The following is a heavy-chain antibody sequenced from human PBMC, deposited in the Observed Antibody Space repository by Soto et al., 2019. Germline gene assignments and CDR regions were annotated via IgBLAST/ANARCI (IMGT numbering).Heavy chain of an antibody. CDR3: ARNAGYCSSTSCHHAYYYYGMDV. CDR2: IIPIFGTA. Sequence: SVKVSCKASGGTFSSYAISWVRQAPGQGLEWMGGIIPIFGTANYAQKFQGRVTITADESTSTAYMELSSLRSEDTAVYYCARNAGYCSSTSCHHAYYYYGMDVWGQGTTVTVS. V-gene: IGHV1-69*13. D-gene: IGHD2-2*01. J-gene: IGHJ6*02. CDR1: GGTFSSYA.